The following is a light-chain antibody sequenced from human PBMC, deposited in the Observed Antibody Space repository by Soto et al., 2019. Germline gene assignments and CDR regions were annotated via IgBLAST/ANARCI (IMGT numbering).Light chain of an antibody. J-gene: IGLJ2*01. Sequence: QSALTQPRSVSRSLGQSVTISCTGTSSDIGGYNHVSWYQHNPGKAPKLMIYDVSKRPSGVPDRFSGSKSGNTASLTISGLQAEDEADYYCNSYAGRYTSIFGGGTKLTVL. CDR3: NSYAGRYTSI. CDR2: DVS. CDR1: SSDIGGYNH. V-gene: IGLV2-11*01.